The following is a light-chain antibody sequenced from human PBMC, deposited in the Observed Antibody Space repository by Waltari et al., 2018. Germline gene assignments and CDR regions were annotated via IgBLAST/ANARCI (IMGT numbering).Light chain of an antibody. CDR2: EDN. Sequence: SYELIQTPSVSVSPGQTANIACSGKTLGQKYVSWYRQKPGQSPVLIIYEDNKRTSGIPERSSCSNSGNAATLTISDTQAMDEADYYCQAWDRNTVVFVGGTELTVL. CDR1: TLGQKY. J-gene: IGLJ3*02. V-gene: IGLV3-1*01. CDR3: QAWDRNTVV.